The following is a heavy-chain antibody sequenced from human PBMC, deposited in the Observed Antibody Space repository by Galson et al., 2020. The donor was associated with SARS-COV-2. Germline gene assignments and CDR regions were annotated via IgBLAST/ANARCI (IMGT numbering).Heavy chain of an antibody. CDR3: ARGGGGVPRILFYGMDV. D-gene: IGHD2-21*01. J-gene: IGHJ6*02. V-gene: IGHV5-51*01. Sequence: KIGESLKISCKGSGYTFTTYWIGWVRQVPGRGLEWMGIISPGDYEIRYSPSFQGQVTISADRSIRTAYLQWSRLKASDTAIYYCARGGGGVPRILFYGMDVWGQGTTVTVSS. CDR2: ISPGDYEI. CDR1: GYTFTTYW.